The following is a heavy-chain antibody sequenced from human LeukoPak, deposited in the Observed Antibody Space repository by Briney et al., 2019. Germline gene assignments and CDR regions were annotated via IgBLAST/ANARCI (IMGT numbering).Heavy chain of an antibody. J-gene: IGHJ4*02. D-gene: IGHD1-26*01. Sequence: KPSETLSLTCTVSGGSISSSSYYWGWIRQPPGKGLEWIGSIYYSGSTYYNPSLKSRVTISVDTSKNQFSLKLSSVTAADTAVYYCARDHSGSYLDWWGQGTLVTVSS. CDR1: GGSISSSSYY. CDR3: ARDHSGSYLDW. V-gene: IGHV4-39*07. CDR2: IYYSGST.